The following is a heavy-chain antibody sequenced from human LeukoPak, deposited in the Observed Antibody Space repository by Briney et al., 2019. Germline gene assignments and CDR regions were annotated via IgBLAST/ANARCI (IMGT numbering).Heavy chain of an antibody. CDR3: AREGGSGEFDY. D-gene: IGHD2-15*01. CDR2: IRRSSSYI. V-gene: IGHV3-21*01. CDR1: LFTFSSYK. Sequence: PGGALRLSRVASLFTFSSYKVNLVRQAPGNGREWVSSIRRSSSYIYYAHSVMRQFTISTDNTNNSQYLQMKILRADDTRLYYCAREGGSGEFDYWGQGTLVTVSS. J-gene: IGHJ4*02.